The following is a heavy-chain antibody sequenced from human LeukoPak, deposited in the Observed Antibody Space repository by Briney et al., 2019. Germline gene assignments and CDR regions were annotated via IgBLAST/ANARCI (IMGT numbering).Heavy chain of an antibody. J-gene: IGHJ4*02. V-gene: IGHV3-48*03. CDR1: GFTFRSHE. CDR2: ITPSGNTG. Sequence: PGGSLRLSCAASGFTFRSHEMNWVRQAPGKGLEWVSYITPSGNTGYYADSVKGRFTISRDNAKNSLYLQMTSLRAEDTAVYYCARDEDIDNWGQGTLVTVSS. CDR3: ARDEDIDN.